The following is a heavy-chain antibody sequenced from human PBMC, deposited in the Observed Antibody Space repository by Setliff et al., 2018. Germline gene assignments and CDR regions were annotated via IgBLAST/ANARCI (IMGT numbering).Heavy chain of an antibody. CDR2: IRYDGSNK. V-gene: IGHV3-30*02. J-gene: IGHJ4*02. CDR3: VRDTTSGWMLTN. CDR1: GFTFNTYG. D-gene: IGHD6-25*01. Sequence: GGSLRLSCEASGFTFNTYGMHWVRQAPGKGLEWVAFIRYDGSNKYYADSVKGRFTISRDNARDSLYLQMNSLRAEDTAVYYCVRDTTSGWMLTNWGQGTLVTVSS.